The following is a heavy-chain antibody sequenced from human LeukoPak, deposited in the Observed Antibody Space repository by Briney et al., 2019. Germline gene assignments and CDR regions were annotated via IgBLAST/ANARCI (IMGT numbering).Heavy chain of an antibody. Sequence: SETLSLTCTVSGGSISSSSYYWGWIRQPPGKGLEWIGSIYYSGSTYYNPSLKSRVTISVDTSKNQFPLKLSSVTAADTAVYYCARSPRYSYGHYFDYWGQGTLVTVSS. V-gene: IGHV4-39*06. CDR3: ARSPRYSYGHYFDY. CDR2: IYYSGST. J-gene: IGHJ4*02. CDR1: GGSISSSSYY. D-gene: IGHD5-18*01.